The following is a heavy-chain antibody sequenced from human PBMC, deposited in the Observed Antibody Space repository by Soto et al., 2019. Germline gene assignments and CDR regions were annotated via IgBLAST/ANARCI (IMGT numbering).Heavy chain of an antibody. CDR3: ARIYDFWSGYYQTNDQYVMAV. D-gene: IGHD3-3*01. CDR2: VIPIFGTA. CDR1: GGTFSSYA. V-gene: IGHV1-69*13. J-gene: IGHJ6*02. Sequence: SVKVSCKASGGTFSSYAISWVRQAPGQGLEWMGGVIPIFGTANYAQKFQGRVTITADESTSTAYMELSSLRSEDTAVYYCARIYDFWSGYYQTNDQYVMAVWGQGTTVTVSS.